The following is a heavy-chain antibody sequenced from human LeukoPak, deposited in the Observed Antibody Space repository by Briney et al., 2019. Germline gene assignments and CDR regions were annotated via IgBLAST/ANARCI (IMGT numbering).Heavy chain of an antibody. J-gene: IGHJ4*02. Sequence: SETLSLTCTVSGGSISSYYWSWLRQPPGKGLEWIGYIYYSGSTNYNPSLKSRVTISIDTSKNQFSLKLNSVTAEDTAVYYCARHIYCGGDCYYFDYWGQGTLVTVSS. CDR2: IYYSGST. V-gene: IGHV4-59*01. CDR3: ARHIYCGGDCYYFDY. D-gene: IGHD2-21*02. CDR1: GGSISSYY.